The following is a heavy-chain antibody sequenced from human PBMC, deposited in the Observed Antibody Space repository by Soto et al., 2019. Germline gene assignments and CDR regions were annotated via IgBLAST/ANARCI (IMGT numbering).Heavy chain of an antibody. CDR1: GGFNNYA. J-gene: IGHJ4*02. Sequence: GASVKVSCKASGGFNNYAVSWVRQAPGQGPGWMGWINTNSGGTNYAQKFQGRVTMTTDTSITTAYMDLSRLTAADTAIYYCARGIAVLGRGEVDYWGQGTLVTVSS. CDR2: INTNSGGT. V-gene: IGHV1-2*02. D-gene: IGHD7-27*01. CDR3: ARGIAVLGRGEVDY.